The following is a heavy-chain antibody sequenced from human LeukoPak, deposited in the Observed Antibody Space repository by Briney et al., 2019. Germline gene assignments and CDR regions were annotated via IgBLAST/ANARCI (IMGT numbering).Heavy chain of an antibody. Sequence: GGSLRLSCTVSGFTVSSNSMSWVRQAPGKGLEWVAVISSDSNEYYSDSVKGRFTISRDNSMNTLYLQLNSLRPEDTAVYYCAREFQQFVYYFDYWGQGTLVTVSS. J-gene: IGHJ4*02. V-gene: IGHV3-30*04. CDR3: AREFQQFVYYFDY. D-gene: IGHD6-13*01. CDR2: ISSDSNE. CDR1: GFTVSSNS.